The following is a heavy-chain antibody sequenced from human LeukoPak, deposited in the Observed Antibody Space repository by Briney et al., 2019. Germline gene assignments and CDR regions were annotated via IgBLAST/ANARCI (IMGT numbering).Heavy chain of an antibody. CDR1: GFAFSRYS. V-gene: IGHV3-23*01. J-gene: IGHJ5*02. Sequence: GGSLRLSCAASGFAFSRYSMSWVRQAPGKGLEWVSAISGSGGSTYYADSVKGRFTISRDNSKNTLYLQMNSLRAEDTAVYYCAKDRFGELLNNWFDPWGQGTLVTVSS. D-gene: IGHD3-10*01. CDR2: ISGSGGST. CDR3: AKDRFGELLNNWFDP.